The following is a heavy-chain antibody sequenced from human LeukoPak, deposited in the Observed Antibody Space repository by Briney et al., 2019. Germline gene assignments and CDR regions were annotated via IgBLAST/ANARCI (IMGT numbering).Heavy chain of an antibody. CDR3: ARDPVGATQGFFDY. CDR2: ISAYNGNT. J-gene: IGHJ4*02. Sequence: GASVKVSCKASGYTFTSYGISWVRQAPGQGLEWMGWISAYNGNTNYAQKFQGRVTITADESTSTAYMELSSLRSEDTAVYYCARDPVGATQGFFDYWGQGTLVTVSS. CDR1: GYTFTSYG. D-gene: IGHD1-26*01. V-gene: IGHV1-18*01.